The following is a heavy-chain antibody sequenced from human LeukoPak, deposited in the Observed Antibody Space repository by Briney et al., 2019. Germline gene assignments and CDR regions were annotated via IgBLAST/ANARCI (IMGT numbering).Heavy chain of an antibody. V-gene: IGHV3-7*01. CDR2: IKQDGSEK. Sequence: GGSLRLSCAASGLTFSSYWMSWVRQAPGKGLEWVANIKQDGSEKYYVDSVKGRFTISRDNAKNSLYLQMNSLRAEDTAVYYCARVGGYSYGYFDYWGQGTLVTVSS. CDR1: GLTFSSYW. CDR3: ARVGGYSYGYFDY. D-gene: IGHD5-18*01. J-gene: IGHJ4*02.